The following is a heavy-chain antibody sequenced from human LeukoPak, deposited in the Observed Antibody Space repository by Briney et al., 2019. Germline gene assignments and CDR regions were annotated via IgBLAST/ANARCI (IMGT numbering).Heavy chain of an antibody. CDR3: AKDFLHQAMIVVVIPPAFDY. V-gene: IGHV3-23*01. J-gene: IGHJ4*02. CDR1: GFTFSSYV. Sequence: GGSLRLSCAASGFTFSSYVMSWVRQAPGKGLEWVSAISGSGGSTYYADSVKGRFTISRDNSKNTLYLQMNSLRAKDTAVYYCAKDFLHQAMIVVVIPPAFDYWGQGTLVTVSS. D-gene: IGHD3-22*01. CDR2: ISGSGGST.